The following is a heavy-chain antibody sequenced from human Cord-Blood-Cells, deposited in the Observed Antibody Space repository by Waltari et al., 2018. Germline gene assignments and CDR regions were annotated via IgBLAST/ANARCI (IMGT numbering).Heavy chain of an antibody. D-gene: IGHD6-13*01. V-gene: IGHV4-34*01. CDR1: GGSFSGYY. CDR2: INHSGST. J-gene: IGHJ3*02. CDR3: ARGRCSRPNAFDI. Sequence: QVQLQQWGAGLLKPSETLSLTCAVYGGSFSGYYWSWIRQPPGKGLEWIGEINHSGSTNYNPSLKSRVTISVDTSKNQFSLKLSSVTAADTAVYYCARGRCSRPNAFDIWGQGTMVTVSS.